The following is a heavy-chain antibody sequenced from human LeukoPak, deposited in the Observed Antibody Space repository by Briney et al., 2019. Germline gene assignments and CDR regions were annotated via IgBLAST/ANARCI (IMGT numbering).Heavy chain of an antibody. Sequence: GESLKISCKGSGYSFTSYWISRVRPMPGKGLEWMGRIDPSDSYTNYSPSFQGHVTISADKSISTAYLQWSSLKASDTAMYYCARHFSPYYYGSGSYNWFDPWGQGTLVTVSS. V-gene: IGHV5-10-1*01. J-gene: IGHJ5*02. CDR3: ARHFSPYYYGSGSYNWFDP. D-gene: IGHD3-10*01. CDR2: IDPSDSYT. CDR1: GYSFTSYW.